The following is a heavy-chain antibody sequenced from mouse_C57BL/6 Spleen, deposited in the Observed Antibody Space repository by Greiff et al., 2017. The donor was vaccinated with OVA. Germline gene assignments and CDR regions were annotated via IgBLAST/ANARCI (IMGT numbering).Heavy chain of an antibody. Sequence: VQLKHSGPELVKPGASVKISCKASGYSFTGYYMNWVKQSPEKSLEWIGEINPSTGGTTYNQKFKAKATLTVDKSSSTAYMQLKSLTSEDSAVYYCARAYYSNYDYWGQGTTLTVSS. CDR3: ARAYYSNYDY. CDR2: INPSTGGT. CDR1: GYSFTGYY. D-gene: IGHD2-5*01. J-gene: IGHJ2*01. V-gene: IGHV1-42*01.